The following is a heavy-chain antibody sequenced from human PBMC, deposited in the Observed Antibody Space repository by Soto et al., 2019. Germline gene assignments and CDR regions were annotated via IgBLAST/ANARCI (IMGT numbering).Heavy chain of an antibody. CDR3: VRHAKDHNANYYSAMDV. J-gene: IGHJ6*02. CDR1: SDSINTGGYY. V-gene: IGHV4-39*01. CDR2: IYSSGRS. Sequence: PXATLSVTCTVSSDSINTGGYYWDWIRQPPGKGLEWIGSIYSSGRSYYNPSLSNRVTISLDTTKNQIYLKVNSVPAADTAVHDCVRHAKDHNANYYSAMDVWGQGTKVTVYS. D-gene: IGHD2-2*01.